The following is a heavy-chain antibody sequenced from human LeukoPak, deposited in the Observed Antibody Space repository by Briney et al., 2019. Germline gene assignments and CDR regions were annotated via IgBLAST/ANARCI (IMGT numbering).Heavy chain of an antibody. CDR3: ARHSPVGIFYFDY. CDR1: GGSFSGYY. J-gene: IGHJ4*02. D-gene: IGHD1-26*01. Sequence: SETLSLTCAVYGGSFSGYYWSWIRQPPGTGLEWIGEINHSGSTNYNPSLKSRVTISVDTSKNQFSLKLSSVTAADTAVYYCARHSPVGIFYFDYWGQGTLVTVSS. CDR2: INHSGST. V-gene: IGHV4-34*01.